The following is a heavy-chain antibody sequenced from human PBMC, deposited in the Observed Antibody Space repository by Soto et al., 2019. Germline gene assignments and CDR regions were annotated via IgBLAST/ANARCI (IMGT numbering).Heavy chain of an antibody. CDR2: FYYSGNT. Sequence: PSETLSLTCTVSGGSISSNTYYWAWIRQPPGRGLEWIGSFYYSGNTYYNPSLKSRVTISVDTSKNQFSLNLSSVTAADTAVYYCARGVVVVTATRFEDNLDYWGQGTLVTVSS. J-gene: IGHJ4*02. D-gene: IGHD2-15*01. V-gene: IGHV4-39*01. CDR3: ARGVVVVTATRFEDNLDY. CDR1: GGSISSNTYY.